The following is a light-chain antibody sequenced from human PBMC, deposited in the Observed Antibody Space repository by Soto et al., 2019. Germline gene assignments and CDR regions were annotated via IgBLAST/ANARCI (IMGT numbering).Light chain of an antibody. Sequence: DIQMTQSPSTLSASVGDRVTITCRASQSISSWLAWYQQKPGKAPKLLIYKASSLESGVPSRFSSRGSGKEITITISSLQPDEFATYYCQQYNSYPWTFGQGTKVEIK. J-gene: IGKJ1*01. CDR1: QSISSW. CDR3: QQYNSYPWT. CDR2: KAS. V-gene: IGKV1-5*03.